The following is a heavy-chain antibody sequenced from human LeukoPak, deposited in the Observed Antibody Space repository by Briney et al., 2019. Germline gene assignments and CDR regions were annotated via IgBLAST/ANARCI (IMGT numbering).Heavy chain of an antibody. CDR1: GYTFTSCD. D-gene: IGHD6-19*01. CDR2: MNPNSGNT. Sequence: ASVKVSCKASGYTFTSCDINWVRQATGQGLEWMGWMNPNSGNTGYGQSFQGRITMTRDIFIGTAYMELSNLTSEDTAIYYCTRGSSGRRDNWGQGTLVIVSP. J-gene: IGHJ4*02. CDR3: TRGSSGRRDN. V-gene: IGHV1-8*01.